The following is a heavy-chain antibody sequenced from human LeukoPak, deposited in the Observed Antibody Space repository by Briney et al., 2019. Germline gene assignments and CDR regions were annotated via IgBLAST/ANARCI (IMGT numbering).Heavy chain of an antibody. CDR2: IWYDGSNK. V-gene: IGHV3-33*01. CDR1: GFTFSSYG. Sequence: GRPLRLSCAASGFTFSSYGMHWVRQAPGKGLEWVAVIWYDGSNKYYADSVKGRFTISRDNSKNTLYLQMNSLRAEDTAVYSCSRDRASRDGYNAPLVDYWGQGTLVTVSS. J-gene: IGHJ4*02. CDR3: SRDRASRDGYNAPLVDY. D-gene: IGHD5-24*01.